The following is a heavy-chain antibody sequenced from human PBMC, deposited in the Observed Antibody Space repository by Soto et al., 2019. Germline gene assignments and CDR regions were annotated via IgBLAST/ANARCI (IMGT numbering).Heavy chain of an antibody. CDR1: GGSISSSSYY. Sequence: SETLSLTCTVSGGSISSSSYYWGWIRQPPGKGLEWIGSIYYSGSTYYNPSLKSRVTISVDTSKNQFSLKLSSVTAADTAVYYCARHCSSTSCYVDAFDIWGQGTMVTVPS. D-gene: IGHD2-2*01. J-gene: IGHJ3*02. CDR3: ARHCSSTSCYVDAFDI. V-gene: IGHV4-39*01. CDR2: IYYSGST.